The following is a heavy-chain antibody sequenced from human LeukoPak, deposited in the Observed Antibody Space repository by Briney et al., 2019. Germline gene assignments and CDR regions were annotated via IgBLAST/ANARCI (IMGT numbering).Heavy chain of an antibody. J-gene: IGHJ4*02. CDR1: GYTFTSYG. Sequence: GASVKLSCKASGYTFTSYGISWVRQAPGQGLEWMGWISAYNGNTNYAQKLQGRVTMTTDTSTSTAYMELRSLRSDDTAVYYCARKYCSGGSCYLFDYWGQGTLVTVSS. CDR2: ISAYNGNT. V-gene: IGHV1-18*01. D-gene: IGHD2-15*01. CDR3: ARKYCSGGSCYLFDY.